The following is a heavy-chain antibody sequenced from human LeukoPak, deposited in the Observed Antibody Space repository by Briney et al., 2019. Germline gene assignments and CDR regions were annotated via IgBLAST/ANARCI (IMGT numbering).Heavy chain of an antibody. Sequence: GGSLRLSCAASGITFGSYWMTWVRQAPGKGLECVANIKPDGSEKHYVDSVEGRFTISRDNAKNSLFLEMNSLRAEDTAVYYCARGRMSVAGSYEYWGQGTLVTVSS. CDR3: ARGRMSVAGSYEY. D-gene: IGHD6-19*01. CDR1: GITFGSYW. V-gene: IGHV3-7*05. J-gene: IGHJ4*02. CDR2: IKPDGSEK.